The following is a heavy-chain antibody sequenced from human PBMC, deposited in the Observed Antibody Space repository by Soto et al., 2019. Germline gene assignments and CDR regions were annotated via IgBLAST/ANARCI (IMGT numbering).Heavy chain of an antibody. V-gene: IGHV4-31*03. Sequence: SETLSLTCTVSGGSISSGGYYWSWIRQHPGKGLEWIGYIYYSGSTYYNPSLKSRVTISVDTSKNQFSLKLSSVTAADTAVYYCARGRWEVTYYYDSSGYKPQPNWFDPWGQGTLVTVSS. J-gene: IGHJ5*02. CDR1: GGSISSGGYY. CDR3: ARGRWEVTYYYDSSGYKPQPNWFDP. D-gene: IGHD3-22*01. CDR2: IYYSGST.